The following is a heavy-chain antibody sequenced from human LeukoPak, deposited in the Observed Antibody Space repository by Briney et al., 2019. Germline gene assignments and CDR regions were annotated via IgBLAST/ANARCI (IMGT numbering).Heavy chain of an antibody. V-gene: IGHV5-10-1*01. D-gene: IGHD6-13*01. CDR2: IDPSDSYT. CDR3: ARLIGSNWYADY. CDR1: GCSSTTYW. J-gene: IGHJ4*02. Sequence: GESLRISCKGSGCSSTTYWISWVRQMPGKGLEWMGKIDPSDSYTNYSPSFQGHVTISTDKSISTAYLQWSSLKASDTAMYYCARLIGSNWYADYWGQGTLVTVSS.